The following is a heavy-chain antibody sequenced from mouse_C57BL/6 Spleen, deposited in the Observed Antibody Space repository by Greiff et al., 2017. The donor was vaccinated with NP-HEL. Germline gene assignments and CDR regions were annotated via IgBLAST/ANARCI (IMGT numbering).Heavy chain of an antibody. V-gene: IGHV1-55*01. J-gene: IGHJ3*01. Sequence: QVHVKQPGAELVKPGASVKMSCKASGYTFTSYWITWVKQRPGQGLEWIGDIYPGSGSTNYNEKFKSKATLTVDTSSSTAYMQLSSLTSEDSAVYYCAIDGYPYFFAYWGQGTLVTVSA. CDR1: GYTFTSYW. CDR3: AIDGYPYFFAY. D-gene: IGHD2-3*01. CDR2: IYPGSGST.